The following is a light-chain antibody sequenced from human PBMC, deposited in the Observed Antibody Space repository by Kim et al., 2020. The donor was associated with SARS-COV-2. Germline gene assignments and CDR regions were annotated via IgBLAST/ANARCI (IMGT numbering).Light chain of an antibody. V-gene: IGKV3-15*01. J-gene: IGKJ4*01. Sequence: EIVLTQSPATLSVSPGERVTLSCRASQSLYSKLAWYQQKPGQAPRLLIYGGFTRATDIPARFNGTESGTEFTLTITSLQSEDFAIYYCQHYNNWPTFGGGTKVDIK. CDR1: QSLYSK. CDR3: QHYNNWPT. CDR2: GGF.